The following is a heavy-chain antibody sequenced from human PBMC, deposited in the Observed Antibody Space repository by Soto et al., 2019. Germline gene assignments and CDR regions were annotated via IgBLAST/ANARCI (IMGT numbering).Heavy chain of an antibody. CDR3: ARMGDSSGYSGWFDP. CDR2: IYSGGST. J-gene: IGHJ5*02. Sequence: EVQLVESGGGLVQPGGSLRLSCAASGFTVSSNYMSWVRQAPGKGLEWVSVIYSGGSTYYADSVKGGFTISRDNSKNTLYLQMNSLRAEDTAVYYCARMGDSSGYSGWFDPWGQGTLVTVSS. CDR1: GFTVSSNY. V-gene: IGHV3-66*01. D-gene: IGHD3-22*01.